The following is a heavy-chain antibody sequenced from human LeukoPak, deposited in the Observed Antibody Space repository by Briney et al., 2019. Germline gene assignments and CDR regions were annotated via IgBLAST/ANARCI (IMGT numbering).Heavy chain of an antibody. CDR2: IYLDGST. CDR1: GFTVSSNY. J-gene: IGHJ3*02. CDR3: ARWAASRASAFDI. V-gene: IGHV3-53*01. Sequence: GRSLRLSCVASGFTVSSNYMTWVRQAPGKGPEWVSVIYLDGSTYSADSLKGRFTTSRDPSKNTLYLQMNSLRAEDTAVYYCARWAASRASAFDIWGQGTMVIVS.